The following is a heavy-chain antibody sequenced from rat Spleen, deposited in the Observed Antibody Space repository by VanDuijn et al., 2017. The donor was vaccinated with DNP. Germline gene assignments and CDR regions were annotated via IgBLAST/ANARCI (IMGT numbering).Heavy chain of an antibody. J-gene: IGHJ2*01. V-gene: IGHV5S10*01. D-gene: IGHD1-11*01. CDR3: TTRGNYGGYDY. Sequence: EVQLVESGGGLVQPGNSLRLSCAASGFIFSDYAMAWVRQSPKMALEWVATIIYDGSSTFYRDSVTGRFTISRDFAKSTLYLQMDSLRSEDSATYYCTTRGNYGGYDYWGQGVMVTVSS. CDR2: IIYDGSST. CDR1: GFIFSDYA.